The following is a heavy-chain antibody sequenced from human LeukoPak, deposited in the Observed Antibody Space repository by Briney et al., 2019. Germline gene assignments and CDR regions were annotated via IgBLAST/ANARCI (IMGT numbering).Heavy chain of an antibody. J-gene: IGHJ4*02. Sequence: PGGSLRLSCAASGFSFSNYAMSWVRQAPGKGLEWVSAFSDSGGSTYYADSVKGRFTISRDNSKNTLYVQMNSLRVEDTAVYYCAKIAPWGAVTTTDGFDYWGQGTLVTVSP. CDR1: GFSFSNYA. D-gene: IGHD4-17*01. V-gene: IGHV3-23*01. CDR3: AKIAPWGAVTTTDGFDY. CDR2: FSDSGGST.